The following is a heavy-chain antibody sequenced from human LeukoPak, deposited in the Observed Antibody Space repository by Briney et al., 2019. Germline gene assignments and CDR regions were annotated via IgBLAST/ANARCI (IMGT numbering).Heavy chain of an antibody. Sequence: AASVKVSCKAPGYTFTGYYVHWVRQAPGQGLEWMGWINPNSGGTNYAQKFQGRVTMTRDTSISTAYMELSRLRSDDTAVYYCARGSGDSGWYGDWFDPWGQGTLVTVSS. V-gene: IGHV1-2*02. CDR1: GYTFTGYY. J-gene: IGHJ5*02. D-gene: IGHD6-19*01. CDR3: ARGSGDSGWYGDWFDP. CDR2: INPNSGGT.